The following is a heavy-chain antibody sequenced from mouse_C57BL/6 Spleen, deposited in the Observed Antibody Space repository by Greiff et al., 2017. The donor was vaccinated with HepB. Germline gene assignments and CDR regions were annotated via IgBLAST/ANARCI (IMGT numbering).Heavy chain of an antibody. V-gene: IGHV1-82*01. D-gene: IGHD1-1*01. CDR2: IYPGDGDT. CDR1: GYAFSSSW. CDR3: AISPYYYGSSLYAMDY. Sequence: QVQLQQSGPELVKPGASVKISCKASGYAFSSSWMNWVKQRPGKGLEWIGRIYPGDGDTNYNGKFKGKATLTADKSSSTAYMQLSSLTSEDSAVSFFAISPYYYGSSLYAMDYWGQGTSVTVSS. J-gene: IGHJ4*01.